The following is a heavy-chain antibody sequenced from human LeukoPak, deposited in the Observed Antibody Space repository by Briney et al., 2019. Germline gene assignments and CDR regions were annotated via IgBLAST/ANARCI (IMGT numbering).Heavy chain of an antibody. CDR2: ISRSGNT. Sequence: GGSLRLSCAASGFTFSSYSMNWVRQAPGKGLEWVSLISRSGNTHYADSVKGRFTISRDNSKNTLYLQMNSLRPEDTAVYYCATDYDTSASYEVYWGRGTLVTVSS. CDR3: ATDYDTSASYEVY. D-gene: IGHD3-22*01. V-gene: IGHV3-23*01. CDR1: GFTFSSYS. J-gene: IGHJ4*02.